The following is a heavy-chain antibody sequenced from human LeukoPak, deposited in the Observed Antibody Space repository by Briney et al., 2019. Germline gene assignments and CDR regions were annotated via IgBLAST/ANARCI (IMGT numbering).Heavy chain of an antibody. D-gene: IGHD3-16*01. J-gene: IGHJ4*02. CDR2: ISGSGNGFSI. V-gene: IGHV3-64D*06. Sequence: GGSLRLSCVASGFTFSTYAMSWVRQAPGKGPEYVSTISGSGNGFSIYYADSVKGRFTISRDDSKSILYLQMNGLRSEDTAVYYCVKDFGRVRGTPDSWGQGTLVTVSS. CDR1: GFTFSTYA. CDR3: VKDFGRVRGTPDS.